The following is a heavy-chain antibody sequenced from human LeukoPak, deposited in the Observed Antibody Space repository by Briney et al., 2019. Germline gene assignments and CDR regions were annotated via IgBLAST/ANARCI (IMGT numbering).Heavy chain of an antibody. V-gene: IGHV1-46*01. CDR3: ARDLISGDWTWDI. D-gene: IGHD2-21*02. J-gene: IGHJ3*02. CDR2: INPSGGTT. Sequence: ASLKVSCKAPGYTFTGYSTHWVRQAPGQGLEWMGIINPSGGTTTYAQKFQGRVSMTRDTSTSTVYMELSSLRSEDTAVYYCARDLISGDWTWDIWGQGTMVTVSS. CDR1: GYTFTGYS.